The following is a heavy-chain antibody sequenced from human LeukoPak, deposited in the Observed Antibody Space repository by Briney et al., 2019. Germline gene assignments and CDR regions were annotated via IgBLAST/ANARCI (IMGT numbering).Heavy chain of an antibody. D-gene: IGHD4-17*01. CDR3: ARDIGDYGNDAFDI. Sequence: GGSLRLSCAASGFTFSSYSMNWVRQAPGKGLEWVSSISSSSSYIYYADSVKGRFTISRDNAKNSLYLQMNSLRAEDTAVYYCARDIGDYGNDAFDIWGQGTMVTVSS. CDR1: GFTFSSYS. V-gene: IGHV3-21*01. J-gene: IGHJ3*02. CDR2: ISSSSSYI.